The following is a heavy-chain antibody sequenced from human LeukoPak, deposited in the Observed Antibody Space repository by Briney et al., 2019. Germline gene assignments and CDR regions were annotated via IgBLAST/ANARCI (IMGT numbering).Heavy chain of an antibody. V-gene: IGHV3-48*03. D-gene: IGHD6-19*01. J-gene: IGHJ4*02. CDR2: ISASETSI. CDR1: GFTFSLYN. CDR3: VRGNLENQWLERSY. Sequence: QSGGSLRLSCAASGFTFSLYNMNWVRQAPGKGLEWVSQISASETSIKYADSVRGRFTISRDNVKNSVYLQMNSLRAEDTAIYYCVRGNLENQWLERSYWGQGTLVTVSS.